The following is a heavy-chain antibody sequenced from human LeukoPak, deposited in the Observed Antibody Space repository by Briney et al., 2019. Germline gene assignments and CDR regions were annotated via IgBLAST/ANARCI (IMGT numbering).Heavy chain of an antibody. J-gene: IGHJ3*01. CDR3: TTGLYTVTTGCP. CDR1: GFTFSNAR. Sequence: GGSLRLSCAASGFTFSNARMSWVRQAPGKGLEWVGRIKSKTDGGTTDYAAPVKGRFTISRDDSKNTLYLQMNSLKTEDTAVYYCTTGLYTVTTGCPWGQWTMVTLSS. D-gene: IGHD4-17*01. CDR2: IKSKTDGGTT. V-gene: IGHV3-15*01.